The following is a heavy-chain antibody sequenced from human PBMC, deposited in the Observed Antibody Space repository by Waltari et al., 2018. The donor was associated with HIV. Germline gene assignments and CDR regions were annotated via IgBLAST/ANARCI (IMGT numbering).Heavy chain of an antibody. Sequence: QVQLVESGGGVVQPGGSLRLSCAASGFTFNNYGIHWVRQAPGKGLAWVAVIWYDGSKTYYEGSVKGRFTISRDTSNNTVYLQMSSLRAEDTALYYCARDQEFMTTVTPLAYWGQGTPVTVSS. CDR2: IWYDGSKT. D-gene: IGHD4-4*01. CDR1: GFTFNNYG. J-gene: IGHJ4*02. V-gene: IGHV3-33*01. CDR3: ARDQEFMTTVTPLAY.